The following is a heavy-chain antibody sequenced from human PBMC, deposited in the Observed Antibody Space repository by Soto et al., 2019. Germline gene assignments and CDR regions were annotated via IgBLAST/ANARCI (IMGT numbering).Heavy chain of an antibody. J-gene: IGHJ6*03. CDR1: GFTLSGYA. CDR2: ISSNGVGT. V-gene: IGHV3-64*01. CDR3: ARRARPDFYYMDV. D-gene: IGHD6-6*01. Sequence: GGSLRLSCAASGFTLSGYAMDWVRQAPGKGLEYVSGISSNGVGTYYANSVQGRFTISRDNSKNTVYLQMGSLRPEGMAVYYCARRARPDFYYMDVWGKGTTLTVSS.